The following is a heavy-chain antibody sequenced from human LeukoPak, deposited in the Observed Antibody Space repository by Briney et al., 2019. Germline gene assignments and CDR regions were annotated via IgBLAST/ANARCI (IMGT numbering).Heavy chain of an antibody. CDR1: GFTVSIKY. CDR3: AAAEGNYYFDY. J-gene: IGHJ4*02. V-gene: IGHV3-53*01. D-gene: IGHD1-7*01. CDR2: IYSGGDT. Sequence: PGGSLRLSCAASGFTVSIKYMSWVRQAPGKGLEWVSVIYSGGDTYYADSVKGRFTSSRDNSKNTLYLQMSSLRAEDTAVYYCAAAEGNYYFDYWGQGTLVTVSS.